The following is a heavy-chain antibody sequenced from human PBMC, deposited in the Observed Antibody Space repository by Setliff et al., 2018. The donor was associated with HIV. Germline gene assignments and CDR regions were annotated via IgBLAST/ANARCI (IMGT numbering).Heavy chain of an antibody. V-gene: IGHV4-39*01. CDR1: GASISSSGSY. Sequence: KTSETLSLTCTVSGASISSSGSYWGWIRQSPGKGLQWIGSIYYNGSPYYNPSLRSRLTLSVDTSKNQFSLRLSSVTAADTAIYYCARRQAATMGVYSYYFMDVWGKGTTVTVSS. D-gene: IGHD3-10*01. CDR2: IYYNGSP. CDR3: ARRQAATMGVYSYYFMDV. J-gene: IGHJ6*03.